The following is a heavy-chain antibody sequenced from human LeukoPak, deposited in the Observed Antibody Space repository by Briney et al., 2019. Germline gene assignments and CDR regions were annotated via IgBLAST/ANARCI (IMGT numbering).Heavy chain of an antibody. J-gene: IGHJ4*02. CDR3: ECLPLTGTEYFDY. Sequence: PSETLSLTCTVSGGSISSSSYYWGWIRQPPGKGLEWIGSIYYSGSTYYNPSLKSRVTISVDTSKNQFSLKLSSVTAADTAVYYCECLPLTGTEYFDYWGREPWSPSPQ. D-gene: IGHD1-20*01. V-gene: IGHV4-39*07. CDR1: GGSISSSSYY. CDR2: IYYSGST.